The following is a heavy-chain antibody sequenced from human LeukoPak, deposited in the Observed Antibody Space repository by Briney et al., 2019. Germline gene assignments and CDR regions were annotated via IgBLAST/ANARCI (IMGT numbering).Heavy chain of an antibody. D-gene: IGHD2-15*01. V-gene: IGHV3-7*01. CDR3: ARDRSAYY. CDR1: GFTYSNYW. Sequence: GGSLRLSCAASGFTYSNYWMNWVRQTPGKGLEWVANINQDGSEKYYVDSVKGRFTISRDNAKNSLYLQINSLRVEDTAMYYCARDRSAYYWGQGTLVTVSS. CDR2: INQDGSEK. J-gene: IGHJ4*02.